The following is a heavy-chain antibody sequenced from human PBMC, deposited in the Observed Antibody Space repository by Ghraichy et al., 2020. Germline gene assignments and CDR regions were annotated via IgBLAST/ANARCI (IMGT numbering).Heavy chain of an antibody. CDR2: IYYSGST. V-gene: IGHV4-39*07. CDR3: ARGYDSSGYYYLYFQH. J-gene: IGHJ1*01. CDR1: GGSISSSSYY. D-gene: IGHD3-22*01. Sequence: SETLSLTCTVSGGSISSSSYYWGWIRQPPGKGLEWIGSIYYSGSTYYNPSLKSRVTISVDTSKNQFSLKLSSVTAADTAVYYCARGYDSSGYYYLYFQHWGQGTLVTVSS.